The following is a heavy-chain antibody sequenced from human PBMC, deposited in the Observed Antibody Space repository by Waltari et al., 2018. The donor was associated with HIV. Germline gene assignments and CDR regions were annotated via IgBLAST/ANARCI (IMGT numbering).Heavy chain of an antibody. CDR3: ARGGSSGYYYG. V-gene: IGHV4-59*01. J-gene: IGHJ4*02. D-gene: IGHD3-22*01. CDR2: IYYSGST. CDR1: RGPISSYY. Sequence: QLQLQESGPGLVTPSATLSLPCGDSRGPISSYYWSWIRQPPGKGLEWIGYIYYSGSTNYNPSLKSRVTISVDTSKNQFSLKLSSVTAADTAVYYCARGGSSGYYYGWGQGTLVTVSS.